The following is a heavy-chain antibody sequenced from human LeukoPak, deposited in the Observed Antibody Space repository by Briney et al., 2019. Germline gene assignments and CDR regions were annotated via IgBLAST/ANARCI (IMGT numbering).Heavy chain of an antibody. J-gene: IGHJ5*02. CDR3: TTHRRPYYDFWSGSSGWFDP. D-gene: IGHD3-3*01. Sequence: GGSLRLSCAASGFTFSNAWMSWVRQAPGKGLEWVGRIKSKTDGGTTDYAAPVKGRFTISRDDSENTLYLQMNSLKTEDTAVYYCTTHRRPYYDFWSGSSGWFDPWGQGTLVTVSS. V-gene: IGHV3-15*01. CDR2: IKSKTDGGTT. CDR1: GFTFSNAW.